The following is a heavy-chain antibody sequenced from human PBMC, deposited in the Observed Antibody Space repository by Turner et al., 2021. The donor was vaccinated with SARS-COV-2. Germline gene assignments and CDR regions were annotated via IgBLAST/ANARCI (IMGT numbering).Heavy chain of an antibody. V-gene: IGHV3-23*01. CDR1: GFTFSSYA. CDR3: AKADRVMIVVVITLFDY. J-gene: IGHJ4*02. D-gene: IGHD3-22*01. Sequence: EVQLLESGGGLVQPGGSLRLSCASSGFTFSSYAMSWVRQGPGKGLEWVSAMSGSGGTTYYADTVKGRFTISRDNSKNTLFLQMNSLRAEDTAVYYCAKADRVMIVVVITLFDYWGQGTLVTVSS. CDR2: MSGSGGTT.